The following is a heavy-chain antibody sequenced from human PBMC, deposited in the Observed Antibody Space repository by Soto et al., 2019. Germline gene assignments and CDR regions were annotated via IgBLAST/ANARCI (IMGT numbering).Heavy chain of an antibody. J-gene: IGHJ3*02. CDR1: GFTFSDYY. CDR3: ARVLTGTTDAAAFDI. V-gene: IGHV3-11*05. CDR2: ISSSSSYT. Sequence: GGSLRLSCAASGFTFSDYYMSWIRQAPGKGLEWVSYISSSSSYTNYADSVKGRFTISRDNAKNSLYLQMNSLRAEDTAVYYCARVLTGTTDAAAFDIWGQGTMVTVSS. D-gene: IGHD1-1*01.